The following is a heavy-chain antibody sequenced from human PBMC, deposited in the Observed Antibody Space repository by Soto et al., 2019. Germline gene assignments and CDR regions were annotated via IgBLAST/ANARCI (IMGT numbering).Heavy chain of an antibody. CDR3: ATDGGEGGY. CDR2: IYSGGYT. CDR1: GFTVSNNY. J-gene: IGHJ4*02. Sequence: EVQLVESGGGLIQPGGSLRLSCAVSGFTVSNNYMSWVRQAPGKGLEGVSVIYSGGYTAYGDSVKGRFTISRDNSKTQQYLIKKSPSAHDPALYFGATDGGEGGYWGQGALVTVSS. D-gene: IGHD3-16*01. V-gene: IGHV3-53*01.